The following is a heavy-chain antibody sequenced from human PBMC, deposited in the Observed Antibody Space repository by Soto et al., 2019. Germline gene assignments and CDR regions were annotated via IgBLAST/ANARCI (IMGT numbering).Heavy chain of an antibody. Sequence: QLQLQESGPGLVKPSETLSLTCTVSGASISSSDNYWGWIRQPPGKGLEWIASIYYYSGSTYYNPSLKSRVTISVDTSKNQFSLKLTSVTAADTAVYHCATAVGFCSGGTCRDAFDVWGQGTMVTVSS. CDR2: IYYYSGST. J-gene: IGHJ3*01. D-gene: IGHD2-15*01. CDR1: GASISSSDNY. V-gene: IGHV4-39*01. CDR3: ATAVGFCSGGTCRDAFDV.